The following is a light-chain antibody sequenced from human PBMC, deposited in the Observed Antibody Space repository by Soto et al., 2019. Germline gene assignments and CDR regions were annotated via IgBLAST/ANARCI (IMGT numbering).Light chain of an antibody. CDR3: CSYAGSYSYVI. CDR1: SSDVGSYDL. CDR2: EAN. Sequence: QSALTQPASVSGSPGQSITISCTGTSSDVGSYDLVSWYQQRPGEAPTVMIFEANRRPSGVSNRFSGSKSGNTASLTISGLQADDEADYFCCSYAGSYSYVIFGGGTQLTVL. J-gene: IGLJ7*01. V-gene: IGLV2-23*01.